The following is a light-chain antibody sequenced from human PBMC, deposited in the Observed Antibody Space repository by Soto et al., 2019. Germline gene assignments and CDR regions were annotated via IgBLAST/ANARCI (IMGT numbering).Light chain of an antibody. CDR1: NSDVGNYNH. V-gene: IGLV2-23*02. CDR2: EVS. CDR3: CSFARSNTWV. Sequence: QSVLTQPASVSGSPGQSITISCTGTNSDVGNYNHVSWYQQHPGKTPKLMIYEVSKRPSGVSNRFTGSKSANTASLTISGLQAEDEADHYCCSFARSNTWVFGGGTKVTVL. J-gene: IGLJ2*01.